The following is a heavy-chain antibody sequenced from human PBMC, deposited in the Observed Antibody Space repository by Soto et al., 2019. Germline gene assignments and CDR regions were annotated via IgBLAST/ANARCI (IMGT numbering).Heavy chain of an antibody. Sequence: PETRPDTYSVSGGTIRRRTYFWCWILQPPGKGLEWIGSIYYSGSTYYNPSLKSRVTISVDTSKNQFSLKLSSVTAADTAVYYCASLLLYYDVWRGYFAYSAQGTLVT. CDR1: GGTIRRRTYF. J-gene: IGHJ4*02. CDR2: IYYSGST. CDR3: ASLLLYYDVWRGYFAY. V-gene: IGHV4-39*01. D-gene: IGHD3-3*01.